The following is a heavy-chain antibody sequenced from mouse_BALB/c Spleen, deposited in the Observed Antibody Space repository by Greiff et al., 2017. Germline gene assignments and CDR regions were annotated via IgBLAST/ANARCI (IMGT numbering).Heavy chain of an antibody. J-gene: IGHJ3*01. V-gene: IGHV5-6-5*01. CDR3: ARGGAAWFAY. CDR1: GFTFSSYA. CDR2: ISSGGST. Sequence: EVMLVESGGGLVKPGGSLKLSCAASGFTFSSYAMSWVRQTPEKRLEWVASISSGGSTYYPDSMKGRFTISRDNARNILYLQMSSLRSEDTAMYYCARGGAAWFAYWGQGTLVTVSA.